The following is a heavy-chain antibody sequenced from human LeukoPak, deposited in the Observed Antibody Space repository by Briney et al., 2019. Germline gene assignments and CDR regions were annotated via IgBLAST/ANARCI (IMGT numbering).Heavy chain of an antibody. CDR2: IYHSGST. J-gene: IGHJ6*03. CDR1: GGSISSGGYY. Sequence: SQTLSLTCTVSGGSISSGGYYWSWIRQPPGKGLEWIGYIYHSGSTYYNPSLKSRATISVDRSKNQFSLKLSSVTAADTAVYYCARVIGWELLSYYYYMDVWGKGTTVTVSS. V-gene: IGHV4-30-2*01. D-gene: IGHD1-26*01. CDR3: ARVIGWELLSYYYYMDV.